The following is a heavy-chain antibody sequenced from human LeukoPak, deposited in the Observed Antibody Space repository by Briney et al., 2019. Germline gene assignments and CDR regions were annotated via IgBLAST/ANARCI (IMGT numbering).Heavy chain of an antibody. CDR3: ARDALGRTRGYYYYMDV. D-gene: IGHD1-26*01. CDR2: ISAYNGNT. CDR1: GYTFTSYD. Sequence: ASVKVSCKASGYTFTSYDISWMRQAPGQGLEWMGWISAYNGNTNYAQKLQGRVTMTTDTSTSTAYMELRSLRSDDTAVYYCARDALGRTRGYYYYMDVWGKGTTVTVSS. J-gene: IGHJ6*03. V-gene: IGHV1-18*01.